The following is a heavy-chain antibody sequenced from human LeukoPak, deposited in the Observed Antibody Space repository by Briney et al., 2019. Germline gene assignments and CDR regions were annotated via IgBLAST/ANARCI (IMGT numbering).Heavy chain of an antibody. J-gene: IGHJ4*02. V-gene: IGHV4-30-4*01. CDR1: GGSISSGDYY. CDR3: ARAYGGNSAFDY. Sequence: TSETLSLTCTVSGGSISSGDYYWSWIRQPPGKGLGWIGYIYYSGSTYYNPSLKSRVTISVDTSKNQFSLKLSSVTAADTAVYYCARAYGGNSAFDYWGQGTLVTVSS. D-gene: IGHD4-23*01. CDR2: IYYSGST.